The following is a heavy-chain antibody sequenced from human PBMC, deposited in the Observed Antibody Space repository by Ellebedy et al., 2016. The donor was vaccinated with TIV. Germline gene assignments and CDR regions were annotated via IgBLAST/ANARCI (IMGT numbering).Heavy chain of an antibody. D-gene: IGHD4-17*01. Sequence: PGGSLRLSCAASGFNFRSYWMTWVRQAPGKGLEWVAKIRQEGDEIYYVESVKGRFTISRDNDKNSLFLQMKSLRVEDTAVYYCARRASYGDYAVQVNPWFDPWGQGTLVTVSS. CDR3: ARRASYGDYAVQVNPWFDP. CDR2: IRQEGDEI. J-gene: IGHJ5*02. CDR1: GFNFRSYW. V-gene: IGHV3-7*01.